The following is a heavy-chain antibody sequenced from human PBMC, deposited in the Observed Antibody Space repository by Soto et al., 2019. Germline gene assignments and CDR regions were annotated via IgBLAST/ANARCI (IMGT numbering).Heavy chain of an antibody. D-gene: IGHD3-10*01. Sequence: QVQLVESGGGVVQPGRSLRLSCAASEFTFSRHGMHWVRQAPGKGLQWVGVIWSAGSNEVYADSVKGRFIISRDNSKNIRYLQMNSLRAEDTAVYYCARERTFGDNKHNYMDVWGTGLTVTVSS. CDR1: EFTFSRHG. CDR2: IWSAGSNE. J-gene: IGHJ6*03. V-gene: IGHV3-33*01. CDR3: ARERTFGDNKHNYMDV.